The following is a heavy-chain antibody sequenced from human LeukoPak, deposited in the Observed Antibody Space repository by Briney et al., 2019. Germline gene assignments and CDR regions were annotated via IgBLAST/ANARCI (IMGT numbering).Heavy chain of an antibody. V-gene: IGHV1-46*01. Sequence: ASVKVSCKASGYTFTSYYMHWVRQSPGQGLEWMGIINPSGGSTSYAQKFQGRVTMTRDTSTSTVYMVLSSLRSEDTAVYYCASERRDGYIIDYWGQGTLVTVSS. J-gene: IGHJ4*02. CDR1: GYTFTSYY. D-gene: IGHD5-24*01. CDR2: INPSGGST. CDR3: ASERRDGYIIDY.